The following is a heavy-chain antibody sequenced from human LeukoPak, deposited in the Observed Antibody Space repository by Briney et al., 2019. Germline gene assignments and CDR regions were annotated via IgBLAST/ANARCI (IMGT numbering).Heavy chain of an antibody. Sequence: PGGSLRLSCAASGFTFSSYSMNWVRQAPGKGLEWVSYISSSGSTIYYADSVKGRFTISRDNAKNSLYLQMNSLRAEDTAVYYCARVTVALDYWGQGTLVTVSS. J-gene: IGHJ4*02. CDR1: GFTFSSYS. D-gene: IGHD6-19*01. CDR3: ARVTVALDY. CDR2: ISSSGSTI. V-gene: IGHV3-48*04.